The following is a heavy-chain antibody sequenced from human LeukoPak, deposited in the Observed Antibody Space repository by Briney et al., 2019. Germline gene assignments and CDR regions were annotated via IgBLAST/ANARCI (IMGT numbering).Heavy chain of an antibody. CDR2: IYTSGST. Sequence: MSSETLSLTCTVSSGSISSGSYYWSWIRQPAGKGLEWIGRIYTSGSTNYNPSLKSRVTISVDTSKNQFSLKLSSVTAADTAVYYCARDGRDYYDSSGYYEYWGQGTLVTVSS. CDR3: ARDGRDYYDSSGYYEY. CDR1: SGSISSGSYY. D-gene: IGHD3-22*01. J-gene: IGHJ4*02. V-gene: IGHV4-61*02.